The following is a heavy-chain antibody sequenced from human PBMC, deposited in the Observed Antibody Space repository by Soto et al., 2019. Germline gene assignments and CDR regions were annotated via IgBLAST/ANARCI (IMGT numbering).Heavy chain of an antibody. J-gene: IGHJ4*02. Sequence: SAPLSLTCTVSGGSISSGDYYWSWIHQPPGKGLEWIGYIYYSGSTYYNPSLKSRVTISVDTSKNKFSLKLSSVTAADTAVYYCARGGGDDCSSTSCYKCWGQGTLVTVSS. CDR2: IYYSGST. CDR3: ARGGGDDCSSTSCYKC. V-gene: IGHV4-30-4*01. CDR1: GGSISSGDYY. D-gene: IGHD2-2*02.